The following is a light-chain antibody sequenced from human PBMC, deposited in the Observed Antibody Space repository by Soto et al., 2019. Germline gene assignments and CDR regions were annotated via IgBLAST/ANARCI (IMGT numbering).Light chain of an antibody. CDR1: QSLLHSSGNNY. J-gene: IGKJ5*01. CDR3: MQGQQIPLT. Sequence: DIVMTQSPLSLPVTPGQSASISCRSSQSLLHSSGNNYLDWYVQKPGQSPQLLIYWGSNRDSGVPDRFSGSGSGTDFTLKISRVEAEDVGVYYGMQGQQIPLTFGQGTRLEIK. V-gene: IGKV2-28*01. CDR2: WGS.